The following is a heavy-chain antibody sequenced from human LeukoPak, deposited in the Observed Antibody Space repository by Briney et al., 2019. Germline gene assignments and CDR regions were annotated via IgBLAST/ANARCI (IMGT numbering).Heavy chain of an antibody. CDR2: INPNSGGT. CDR1: GYTFTGYY. D-gene: IGHD6-13*01. CDR3: ARDGPGYSSSWRYYFDY. J-gene: IGHJ4*02. Sequence: ASVKVSCKASGYTFTGYYMHWVRQAPGQGLEWMGWINPNSGGTNYAQKFQGRVTMIRDTSISTAYMELSRLRSDDTAVYYCARDGPGYSSSWRYYFDYWGQGTLVTVSS. V-gene: IGHV1-2*02.